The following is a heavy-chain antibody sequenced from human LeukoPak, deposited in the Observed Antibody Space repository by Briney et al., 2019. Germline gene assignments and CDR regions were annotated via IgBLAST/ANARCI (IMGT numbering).Heavy chain of an antibody. CDR2: ISGSGGST. Sequence: GGSLRLSCAASGFPFSSYAMSWVRQAPGKGLEWVSAISGSGGSTSYADSVKRRFTISRDNSKNTLYLQMNSLRAEDTAVYYCAKAGVDYLNLDYWGQGTLVTVSS. CDR3: AKAGVDYLNLDY. D-gene: IGHD4-11*01. J-gene: IGHJ4*02. CDR1: GFPFSSYA. V-gene: IGHV3-23*01.